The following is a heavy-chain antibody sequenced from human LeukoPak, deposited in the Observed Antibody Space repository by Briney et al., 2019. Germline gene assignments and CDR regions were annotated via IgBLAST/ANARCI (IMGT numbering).Heavy chain of an antibody. Sequence: GGSLRLSCAASGFTFSSYWMHWVRQAPGKGLVWVSRLNTDGSSPNYADSVKGRFTISRDNSKNTLYLQMNSLRAEDTAVYYCAKAVDYDILTGYLYYFDYWGQGTLVTVSS. CDR1: GFTFSSYW. CDR2: LNTDGSSP. J-gene: IGHJ4*02. D-gene: IGHD3-9*01. CDR3: AKAVDYDILTGYLYYFDY. V-gene: IGHV3-74*01.